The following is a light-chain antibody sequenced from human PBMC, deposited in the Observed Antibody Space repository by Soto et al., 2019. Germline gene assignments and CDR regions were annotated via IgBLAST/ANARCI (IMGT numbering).Light chain of an antibody. V-gene: IGLV2-8*01. Sequence: AITQPPARAWTPVDAVTITRTGTNSDVGGYNYVSWYQQYPGKAPKLIIYEVNERPSGVPDRFSGSKSGNTASLTVSGLQTADEADYYCSSYAGSNWYVFGTGTKVTVL. J-gene: IGLJ1*01. CDR3: SSYAGSNWYV. CDR1: NSDVGGYNY. CDR2: EVN.